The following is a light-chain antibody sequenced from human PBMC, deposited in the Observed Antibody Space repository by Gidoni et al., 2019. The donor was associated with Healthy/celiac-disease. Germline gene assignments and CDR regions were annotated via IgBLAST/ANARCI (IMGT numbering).Light chain of an antibody. CDR1: QSVSSSY. V-gene: IGKV3-20*01. CDR3: QQYGSFWT. CDR2: GAS. Sequence: EIVFTQSPGTLSLSPGERATLSCRASQSVSSSYLAWYQQKPGQAPRLLIYGASRRATGIPGRCSGSGSGTDFTLTISRLEPEDFAVYYCQQYGSFWTFGQGTKVEIK. J-gene: IGKJ1*01.